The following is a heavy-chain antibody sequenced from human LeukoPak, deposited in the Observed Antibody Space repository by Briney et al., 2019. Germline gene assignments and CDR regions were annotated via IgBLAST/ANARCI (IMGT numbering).Heavy chain of an antibody. J-gene: IGHJ4*02. Sequence: SQTLSLTCAISGDSVSSNSVTWNWIRQSPSRGLEWLGRTYYRSQWKTDYSASVKSRIAVTPDTPKNQFSLQLNSVTPEDTAVYYCARATSMNFDYWGQGALVTVSS. V-gene: IGHV6-1*01. CDR3: ARATSMNFDY. CDR2: TYYRSQWKT. CDR1: GDSVSSNSVT.